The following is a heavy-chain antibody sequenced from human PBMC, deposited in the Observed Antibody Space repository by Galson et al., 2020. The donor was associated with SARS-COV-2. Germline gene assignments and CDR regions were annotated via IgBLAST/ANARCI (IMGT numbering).Heavy chain of an antibody. Sequence: TGGSLRLSCAASGFTFSFYWMHWVRQAPGKGLVWVSRINSDGSSTSYADSVKGRFTVSSDNAKNTLYLQMNSLRAEDTAVYYCARSPDAVECLPTGSYGMDVWGQGTTVTVSS. D-gene: IGHD3-3*01. CDR1: GFTFSFYW. CDR2: INSDGSST. J-gene: IGHJ6*02. V-gene: IGHV3-74*01. CDR3: ARSPDAVECLPTGSYGMDV.